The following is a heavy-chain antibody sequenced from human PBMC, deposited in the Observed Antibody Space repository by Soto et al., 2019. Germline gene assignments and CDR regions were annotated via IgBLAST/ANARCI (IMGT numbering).Heavy chain of an antibody. V-gene: IGHV3-48*03. CDR2: ISSSGSTI. CDR1: GFPFISYE. D-gene: IGHD4-17*01. J-gene: IGHJ4*02. Sequence: PVGSLRLSCAASGFPFISYEMNWVRQAPGKGLEWVSYISSSGSTIYYADSVKGRFTISRDNAKNSLYLQMNSLRAEDTAVYYCARDSDYGGKRPFDYWGQGTLVTVSS. CDR3: ARDSDYGGKRPFDY.